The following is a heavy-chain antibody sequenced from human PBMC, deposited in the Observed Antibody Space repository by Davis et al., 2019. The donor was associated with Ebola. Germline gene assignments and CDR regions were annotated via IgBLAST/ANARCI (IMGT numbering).Heavy chain of an antibody. CDR2: ISAYNGNT. J-gene: IGHJ4*02. CDR1: GYTFTSYG. D-gene: IGHD3-9*01. V-gene: IGHV1-18*01. CDR3: ARDSFILTGYHRGYFDY. Sequence: AASVTVSCKASGYTFTSYGISWVRQAPGQGLEWMGWISAYNGNTNYAQKLQGRVTMATDTSTSTAYMELRSLRSDDTAVYYCARDSFILTGYHRGYFDYWGQGTLVTVSS.